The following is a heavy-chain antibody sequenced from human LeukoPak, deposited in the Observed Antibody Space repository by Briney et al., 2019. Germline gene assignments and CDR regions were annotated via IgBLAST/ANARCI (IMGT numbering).Heavy chain of an antibody. CDR2: ISAGGDLT. V-gene: IGHV3-23*01. Sequence: GGSLRLSCAVSGFIFKDFPMTWVRQAPGEGLEWLSGISAGGDLTFHADSLKGRFTISRDNYKNTLYLQMDSLRAEGTAVYYCAKSLFTSAAGSGRASDIWGQGTMVTVSS. CDR3: AKSLFTSAAGSGRASDI. D-gene: IGHD3-10*01. CDR1: GFIFKDFP. J-gene: IGHJ3*02.